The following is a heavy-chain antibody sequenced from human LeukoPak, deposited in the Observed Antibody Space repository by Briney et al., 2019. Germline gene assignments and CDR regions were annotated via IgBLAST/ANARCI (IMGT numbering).Heavy chain of an antibody. CDR1: GYIFSSYG. Sequence: SVKVSCKASGYIFSSYGISWVRQASGQGLEWMGGIIPIFGTANYAQKFQGRVTITADESTSTAYMELSSLRSEDTAVYYCAHLGAVAGYGNCYYMDVWGKGTTVTVSS. J-gene: IGHJ6*03. CDR3: AHLGAVAGYGNCYYMDV. V-gene: IGHV1-69*13. CDR2: IIPIFGTA. D-gene: IGHD6-19*01.